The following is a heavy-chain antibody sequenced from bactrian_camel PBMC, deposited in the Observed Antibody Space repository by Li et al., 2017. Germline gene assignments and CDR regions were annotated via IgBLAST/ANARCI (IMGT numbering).Heavy chain of an antibody. Sequence: HVQLVESGGGSVQAGGSLRLSCAASGYTVSSTRMGWFRQAPGKEREGVACIGRDGITMYSDSVKGRFTISQENGKNTVYLQMNDLKPDDTAMYYCAADFQLCSLVAGKFPSFGHWGQGTQVTVS. V-gene: IGHV3S53*01. J-gene: IGHJ6*01. CDR3: AADFQLCSLVAGKFPSFGH. CDR1: GYTVSSTR. CDR2: IGRDGIT. D-gene: IGHD6*01.